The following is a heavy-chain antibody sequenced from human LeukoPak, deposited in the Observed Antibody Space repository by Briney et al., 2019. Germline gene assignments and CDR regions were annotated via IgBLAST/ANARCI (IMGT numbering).Heavy chain of an antibody. CDR1: GFTFSSYS. V-gene: IGHV3-21*01. CDR2: ISSSSSYI. CDR3: ARDPLAVAGQYFDY. Sequence: GGSLRLSCAASGFTFSSYSMNWVRQAPGKGLEWVSSISSSSSYIYCADSVKGRFTISRDNAKSSLYLQMNSLRAEDTAVYYCARDPLAVAGQYFDYWGQGTLVTVPS. J-gene: IGHJ4*02. D-gene: IGHD6-19*01.